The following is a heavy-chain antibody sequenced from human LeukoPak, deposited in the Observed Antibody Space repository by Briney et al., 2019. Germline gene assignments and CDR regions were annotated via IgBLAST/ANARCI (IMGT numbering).Heavy chain of an antibody. Sequence: SVKVSCKASEGTFSSYAISWVRQAPGQGLEWMGGIIPIFGTANYAQKFQGRVTITADESTSTAYMELSSLRSEDTAVYYCARAGSAAVVPAALRDAFDIWGQGTMVTVSS. V-gene: IGHV1-69*13. J-gene: IGHJ3*02. CDR2: IIPIFGTA. CDR3: ARAGSAAVVPAALRDAFDI. D-gene: IGHD2-2*01. CDR1: EGTFSSYA.